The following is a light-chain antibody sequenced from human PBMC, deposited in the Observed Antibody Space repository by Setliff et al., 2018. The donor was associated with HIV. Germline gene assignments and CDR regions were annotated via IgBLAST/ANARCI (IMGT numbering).Light chain of an antibody. J-gene: IGKJ2*01. Sequence: IVMTQSPATLSVSPGETAALSCRASQHVGFNLAWYQQKPGQAPRLLFYRASTRASNIPARFSASGSGTDFTLTISSLQSEDFAIYYCQQYNYWPPYTVGQGTKVDIK. CDR2: RAS. CDR3: QQYNYWPPYT. V-gene: IGKV3-15*01. CDR1: QHVGFN.